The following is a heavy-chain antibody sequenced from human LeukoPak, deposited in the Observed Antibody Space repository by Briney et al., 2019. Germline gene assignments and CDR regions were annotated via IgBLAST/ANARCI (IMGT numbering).Heavy chain of an antibody. J-gene: IGHJ4*02. CDR1: GGSVSGYY. D-gene: IGHD3-3*01. V-gene: IGHV4-34*01. CDR3: ARIPLYFLEPFDY. CDR2: ISHRGRT. Sequence: RPSETLSLTCAVYGGSVSGYYWSWIRQPPGKGLEWLGEISHRGRTHYNPSLKGRVTMSEDTSKNQFALEVDSVTAADTAVYYCARIPLYFLEPFDYWGQGILVTVSS.